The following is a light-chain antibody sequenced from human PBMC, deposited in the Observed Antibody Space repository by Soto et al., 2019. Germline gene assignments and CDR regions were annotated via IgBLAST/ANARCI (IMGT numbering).Light chain of an antibody. CDR3: SSYAGSTPYV. J-gene: IGLJ1*01. V-gene: IGLV2-8*01. CDR1: SSDVGGYNY. CDR2: EVS. Sequence: QSVLTQPPSASGSPGQSVTISCTGASSDVGGYNYVSWYQQHPGKAPKLMIYEVSKRPSGVPDRFSGSKSGNTASLTVSGLPAEDEADYYCSSYAGSTPYVFGTGTKVTVL.